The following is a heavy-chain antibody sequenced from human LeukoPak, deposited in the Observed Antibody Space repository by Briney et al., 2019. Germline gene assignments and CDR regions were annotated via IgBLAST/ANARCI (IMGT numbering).Heavy chain of an antibody. V-gene: IGHV3-30*04. Sequence: GRSLRLSCEASGFTFNTYAMHWVRQAQGKGLEWVALISYDGATKYYADSVKGRVTISRDNSKNTLYLQLNSLRAEDTAVYFCARDGSSWFGEFSYFDYWGQGTLVAVSS. J-gene: IGHJ4*02. CDR3: ARDGSSWFGEFSYFDY. CDR1: GFTFNTYA. CDR2: ISYDGATK. D-gene: IGHD3-10*01.